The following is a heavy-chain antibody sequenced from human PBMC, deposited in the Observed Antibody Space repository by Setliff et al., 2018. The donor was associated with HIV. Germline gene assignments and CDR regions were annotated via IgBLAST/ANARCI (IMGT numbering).Heavy chain of an antibody. CDR3: AGHPVTSGWLSLNWFDP. V-gene: IGHV4-39*01. CDR2: IYHRGST. CDR1: GASITTDTYY. Sequence: SETLSLTCTVSGASITTDTYYWAWIRQPPGKGLEWIGSIYHRGSTHHNPSLKSRVTFSVDTSKNQFSLKLGSVTAADTAVYFCAGHPVTSGWLSLNWFDPWGQGILVTVSS. D-gene: IGHD6-19*01. J-gene: IGHJ5*01.